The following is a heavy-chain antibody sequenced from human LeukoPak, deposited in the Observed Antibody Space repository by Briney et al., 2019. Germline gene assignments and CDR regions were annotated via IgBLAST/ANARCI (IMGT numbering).Heavy chain of an antibody. V-gene: IGHV4-61*02. J-gene: IGHJ4*02. D-gene: IGHD3-22*01. Sequence: SQTLSLTCTVSGGSISSGSYYWSWIRQPAGKGLEWIGRIYTSGSTNYNPSLKSRVTISVDTSKNQFSLKLSSATAADTAVYYCARVNYYDSSGIDYWGQGTLVTVSS. CDR2: IYTSGST. CDR3: ARVNYYDSSGIDY. CDR1: GGSISSGSYY.